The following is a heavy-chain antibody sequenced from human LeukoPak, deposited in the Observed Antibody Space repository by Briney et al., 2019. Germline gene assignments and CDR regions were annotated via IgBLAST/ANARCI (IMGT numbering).Heavy chain of an antibody. CDR1: GGSISSHY. CDR2: IYYSGST. Sequence: SETLSLTCTVSGGSISSHYWSWIRQPPGKGLEWIGYIYYSGSTNYNPSLKSRVTIAVDTSKNQFSLKLSSVTAADTAVYYCASQLHHYFDYWGQGTLVTVSS. CDR3: ASQLHHYFDY. D-gene: IGHD2-2*01. J-gene: IGHJ4*02. V-gene: IGHV4-59*11.